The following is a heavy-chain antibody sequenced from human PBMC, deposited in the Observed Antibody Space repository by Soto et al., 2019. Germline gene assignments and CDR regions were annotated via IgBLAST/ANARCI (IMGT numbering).Heavy chain of an antibody. J-gene: IGHJ5*02. D-gene: IGHD5-12*01. CDR1: GFTFSSYA. CDR2: INPNGDST. CDR3: ASAGSGYDH. V-gene: IGHV3-64*01. Sequence: EVPLVESGGGLVQPGGSLRLSCAASGFTFSSYAMHWVRQAPGKGLEYVSAINPNGDSTYYANSVKGRFTISRDNSKSTLYLQMGSLRAEDMAVYYCASAGSGYDHWGQGTLVTVSS.